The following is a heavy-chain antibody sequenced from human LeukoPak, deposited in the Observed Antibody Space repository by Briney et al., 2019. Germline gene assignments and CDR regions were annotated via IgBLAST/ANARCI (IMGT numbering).Heavy chain of an antibody. Sequence: PGESLKISCKASGFSFTFTKNWIGWVRQVPGKGLERMGIIYPVDSDTRYSPSFQGQVTISADKSISTAYLQWSSLKASDTAMYYCARRRSVGLTAWFDPWGQGTLVTVSS. J-gene: IGHJ5*02. V-gene: IGHV5-51*01. CDR2: IYPVDSDT. CDR1: GFSFTFTKNW. D-gene: IGHD2-21*02. CDR3: ARRRSVGLTAWFDP.